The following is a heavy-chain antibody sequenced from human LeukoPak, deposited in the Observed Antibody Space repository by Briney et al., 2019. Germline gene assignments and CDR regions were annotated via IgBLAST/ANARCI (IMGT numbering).Heavy chain of an antibody. Sequence: PSETLSLTCTVSGGSISSGDYYWSWIRQPPGKGLEWIGYFYYSGSTYYNPSLKSRVTISVDTSKNQFSLKLSSVTAADTAVYYCARDSQRGYSYRYYYYGMDVWGQGTTVTVSS. J-gene: IGHJ6*02. CDR2: FYYSGST. CDR3: ARDSQRGYSYRYYYYGMDV. V-gene: IGHV4-30-4*01. CDR1: GGSISSGDYY. D-gene: IGHD5-18*01.